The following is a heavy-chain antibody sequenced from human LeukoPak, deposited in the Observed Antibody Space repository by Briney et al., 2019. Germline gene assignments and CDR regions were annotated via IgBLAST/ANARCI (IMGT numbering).Heavy chain of an antibody. CDR1: GGSISSSSYY. D-gene: IGHD6-19*01. CDR2: IYYSGST. CDR3: ARDRAVAGIHEGSYYFDY. V-gene: IGHV4-39*07. Sequence: SETLSLTCTVSGGSISSSSYYWGWIRQPPGKGLEWIGSIYYSGSTYYNPSLKNRVTISVDTSKNQFSLKLSSVTAADTAVYYCARDRAVAGIHEGSYYFDYWGQGTLVTVSS. J-gene: IGHJ4*02.